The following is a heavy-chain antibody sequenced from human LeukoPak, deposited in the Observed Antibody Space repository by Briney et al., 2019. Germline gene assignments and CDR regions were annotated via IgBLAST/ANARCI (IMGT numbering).Heavy chain of an antibody. Sequence: GGSLRLSCAASGFTFSSYEMNWVRQAPGKGLEGVSYISSSSITIYYADSVKGRFTIARDNADKLLYLHMKSLRAEDTGVYFCTRDKAYSSFDYWGQGTLVTVSS. V-gene: IGHV3-48*03. CDR3: TRDKAYSSFDY. D-gene: IGHD4-11*01. CDR2: ISSSSITI. J-gene: IGHJ4*02. CDR1: GFTFSSYE.